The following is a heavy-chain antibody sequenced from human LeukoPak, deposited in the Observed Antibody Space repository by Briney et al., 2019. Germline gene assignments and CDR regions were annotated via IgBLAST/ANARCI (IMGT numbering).Heavy chain of an antibody. CDR2: IYYSGST. V-gene: IGHV4-59*01. J-gene: IGHJ4*02. CDR3: ARTAGGYYYGHYFDY. D-gene: IGHD3-22*01. CDR1: GGSISSYY. Sequence: SETLSLTCTVSGGSISSYYWSWIRQPPGKGLEWIGYIYYSGSTNYNPSLKSRVTISVDTSKNQFSLKLSSVTAADTAAYYCARTAGGYYYGHYFDYWGQGTLVTVSS.